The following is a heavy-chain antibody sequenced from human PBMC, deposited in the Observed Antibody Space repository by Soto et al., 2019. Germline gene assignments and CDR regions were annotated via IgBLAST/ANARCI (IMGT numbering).Heavy chain of an antibody. Sequence: QVQLVESGGRVVQPGRSLRLSCAASGFTFSSHAIHWVRQAPGKGLDWVALISYDGDHEFYADSVKGRFTISRDNSKNTLYLQMNSLRAEDTAVYYCAKGGYGVLFPDFDYWGQGTLVTVSS. CDR1: GFTFSSHA. J-gene: IGHJ4*02. CDR2: ISYDGDHE. V-gene: IGHV3-30-3*01. CDR3: AKGGYGVLFPDFDY. D-gene: IGHD5-12*01.